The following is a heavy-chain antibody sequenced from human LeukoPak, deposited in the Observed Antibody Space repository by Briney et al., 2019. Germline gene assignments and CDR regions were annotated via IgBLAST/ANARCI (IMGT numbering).Heavy chain of an antibody. D-gene: IGHD1-1*01. CDR1: AFTFSNYW. Sequence: PGGSLRLSCAASAFTFSNYWMHWVRQAPGKGLVGVSWITGDGSSTRYADSVKGRFTISRDNAKNTLYLQVNSLRAEDTAVYYCARSNWPYYFDYWGQGALVTVSS. CDR3: ARSNWPYYFDY. V-gene: IGHV3-74*01. CDR2: ITGDGSST. J-gene: IGHJ4*02.